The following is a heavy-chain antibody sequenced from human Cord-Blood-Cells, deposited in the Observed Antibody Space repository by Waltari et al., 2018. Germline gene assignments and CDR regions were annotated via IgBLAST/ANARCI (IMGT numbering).Heavy chain of an antibody. Sequence: QVQLVQSGAEVKKPGASVKVSCKASGYTFTSYGISWVRQAPGQGLEWMGWISAYNGNTNYAKKLQGRVTMTTDTSTSTAYMELRSLRSDDMAVYYCARGGGIGYYDFWSGSRYYFDYWGQGTLVTVSS. CDR1: GYTFTSYG. CDR3: ARGGGIGYYDFWSGSRYYFDY. D-gene: IGHD3-3*01. V-gene: IGHV1-18*03. J-gene: IGHJ4*02. CDR2: ISAYNGNT.